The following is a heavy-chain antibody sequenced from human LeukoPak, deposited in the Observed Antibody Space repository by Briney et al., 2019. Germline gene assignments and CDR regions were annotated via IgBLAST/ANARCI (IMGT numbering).Heavy chain of an antibody. Sequence: SETLSLTCAVYGGSFSGYYWSWIRQPLGKGLEWIGEINHSGSTNYNPSLKSRVTISVDTSKNQFSLKLSSVTAADTAVYYCARNTRGSDYWGQGTLVTVSS. CDR3: ARNTRGSDY. J-gene: IGHJ4*02. D-gene: IGHD1/OR15-1a*01. CDR2: INHSGST. CDR1: GGSFSGYY. V-gene: IGHV4-34*01.